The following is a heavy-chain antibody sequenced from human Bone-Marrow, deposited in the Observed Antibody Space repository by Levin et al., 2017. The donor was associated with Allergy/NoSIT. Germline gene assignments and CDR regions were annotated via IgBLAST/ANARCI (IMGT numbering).Heavy chain of an antibody. D-gene: IGHD3-22*01. CDR2: MYYSGTT. CDR3: ARSSGSAYYYGMDV. V-gene: IGHV4-31*03. J-gene: IGHJ6*02. CDR1: GGSISSGGYF. Sequence: SQTLSLTCTVSGGSISSGGYFWSWLRQHPGKDLEWIGYMYYSGTTDYNPSLKRRVSISVDTSKNQFSLRLNSVIAADTAVYYCARSSGSAYYYGMDVWGQGATVTVSS.